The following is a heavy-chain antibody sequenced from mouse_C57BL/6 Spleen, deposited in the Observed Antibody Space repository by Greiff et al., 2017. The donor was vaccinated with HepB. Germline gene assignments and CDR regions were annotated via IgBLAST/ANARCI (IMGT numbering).Heavy chain of an antibody. V-gene: IGHV1-69*01. CDR3: ARGDGYLFAY. CDR1: GYTFTSYW. J-gene: IGHJ3*01. Sequence: QVQLQQLGAELVMPGASVKLSCKASGYTFTSYWMHWVKQRPGQGLEWIGEIDPSDSYTNYNQKFKGKSTLTVDKSSSTAYMQLSSLTSEDSAVYYCARGDGYLFAYWGQGTLVTVSA. D-gene: IGHD2-3*01. CDR2: IDPSDSYT.